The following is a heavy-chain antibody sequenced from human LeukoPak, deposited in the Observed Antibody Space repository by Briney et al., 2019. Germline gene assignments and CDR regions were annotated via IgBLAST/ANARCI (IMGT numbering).Heavy chain of an antibody. J-gene: IGHJ4*02. CDR3: ARDQEYYFDY. CDR2: ISSSGST. V-gene: IGHV4-61*02. CDR1: GDSISSGDYY. Sequence: SETLSLTCTVSGDSISSGDYYWSWIRQPAGKGLEWIGRISSSGSTNYNPSLKSRVTISVDTSKNQFSLKLSSVTAADTAVYYCARDQEYYFDYWGQGTLVTVSS. D-gene: IGHD2/OR15-2a*01.